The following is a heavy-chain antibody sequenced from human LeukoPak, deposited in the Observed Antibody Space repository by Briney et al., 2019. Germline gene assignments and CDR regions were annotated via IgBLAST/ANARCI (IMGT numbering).Heavy chain of an antibody. J-gene: IGHJ4*02. CDR1: GGTFSSYA. D-gene: IGHD2-15*01. Sequence: GASVKVSCKASGGTFSSYAISWVRQAPGQGLEWMGGIIPIFGTANYAQKFQGRVTITADKSTSTAYMELSSLRSEDTAVYYCARDGDCSGGSCPLDYWGQGTLVTVSS. CDR3: ARDGDCSGGSCPLDY. CDR2: IIPIFGTA. V-gene: IGHV1-69*06.